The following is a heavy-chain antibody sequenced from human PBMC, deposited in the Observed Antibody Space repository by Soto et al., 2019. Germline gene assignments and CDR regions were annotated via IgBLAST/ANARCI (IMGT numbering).Heavy chain of an antibody. V-gene: IGHV4-34*01. CDR2: INHSGST. Sequence: QVQLQQWGAGLLKPSETLSLTCAVYGGYFSGYYWSWIRQPPGKGLEWFGEINHSGSTDYNPSLKSRVTISLDPSKTQFSLKLGSVTAADPAVYYWARDRLGGGYYYYCYGMDVWGQGTTVTVSS. CDR3: ARDRLGGGYYYYCYGMDV. CDR1: GGYFSGYY. J-gene: IGHJ6*02. D-gene: IGHD3-16*01.